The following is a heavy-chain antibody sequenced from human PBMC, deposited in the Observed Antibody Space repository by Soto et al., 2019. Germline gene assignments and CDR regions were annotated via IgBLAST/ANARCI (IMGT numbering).Heavy chain of an antibody. V-gene: IGHV1-2*02. Sequence: ASVKVSCKTSGYTFNTYGINWVRQAPGQGLEWMGWIDPRSGGTVYEQKFQGRVTMTRDTSISTVYMDLSGLTSDDTALYYCATDDYGIFPYWGQGSLVTVSS. J-gene: IGHJ4*02. D-gene: IGHD3-10*01. CDR2: IDPRSGGT. CDR1: GYTFNTYG. CDR3: ATDDYGIFPY.